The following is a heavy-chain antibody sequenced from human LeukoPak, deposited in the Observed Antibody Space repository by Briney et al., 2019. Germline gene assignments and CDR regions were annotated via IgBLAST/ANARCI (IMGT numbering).Heavy chain of an antibody. CDR3: ARYRIDLNGRNGYYIYLDL. CDR1: GITFSSYG. Sequence: GGSLRLSCAAPGITFSSYGMSWVRQAPGKGLEWVSSMSGNSGSTYYADSVKGRFTISRDNPKNTLYLQMNSLRVQDTAVYYCARYRIDLNGRNGYYIYLDLWGQGTLVTVSS. CDR2: MSGNSGST. D-gene: IGHD3-3*01. J-gene: IGHJ5*02. V-gene: IGHV3-23*01.